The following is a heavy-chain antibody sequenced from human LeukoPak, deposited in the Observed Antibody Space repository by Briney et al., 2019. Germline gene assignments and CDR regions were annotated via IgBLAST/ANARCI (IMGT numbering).Heavy chain of an antibody. J-gene: IGHJ4*02. D-gene: IGHD1-26*01. CDR3: ARAPNSGSYHDY. CDR1: GGSFSGYY. Sequence: SETLSLTXAVYGGSFSGYYWSWISQPPGKGLEWIGEINHSGSTNYNPSLKSRVTISVDTSKNQFSLKLSSVTAADTAVYYCARAPNSGSYHDYWGQGTLVTVSS. CDR2: INHSGST. V-gene: IGHV4-34*01.